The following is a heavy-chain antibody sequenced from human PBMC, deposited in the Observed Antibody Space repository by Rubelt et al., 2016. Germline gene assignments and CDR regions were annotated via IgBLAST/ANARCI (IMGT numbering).Heavy chain of an antibody. V-gene: IGHV1-18*01. Sequence: QVQLVQSGAEVKKPGASVKVSCKASGYTFTSYGISWVRQAPGQGLEWMGWISAYNGKTNYAQKLEGRVTMTTDKARSTANMGLRSLRVDDTAVYYCARDRGGYYFDYWGQGTLVTVSS. CDR1: GYTFTSYG. D-gene: IGHD4-23*01. CDR3: ARDRGGYYFDY. J-gene: IGHJ4*02. CDR2: ISAYNGKT.